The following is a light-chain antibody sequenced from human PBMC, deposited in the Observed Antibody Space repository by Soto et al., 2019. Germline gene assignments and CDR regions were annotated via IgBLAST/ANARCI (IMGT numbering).Light chain of an antibody. CDR3: TSYAGYNNVV. V-gene: IGLV2-8*01. CDR1: SSDVGNYNY. Sequence: QSALTQPPSASGSPGQSVTISCAGTSSDVGNYNYVSWYQQHPGKAPKLMIYEVTKRPSGVPDRFSGSKSGNTASLTVSGLQAEDEADYYCTSYAGYNNVVFGGGTKLTVL. CDR2: EVT. J-gene: IGLJ2*01.